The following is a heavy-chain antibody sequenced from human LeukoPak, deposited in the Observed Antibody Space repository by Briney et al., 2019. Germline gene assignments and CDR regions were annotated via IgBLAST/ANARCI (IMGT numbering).Heavy chain of an antibody. CDR1: GYTFTSYG. CDR3: ARGPYSSSWYWNYYYYYYMDV. V-gene: IGHV1-8*02. Sequence: GASVKVSCKASGYTFTSYGISWVRQATGQGLEWTGWMNPNSGNTGYAQKFQGRVTMTRNTSISTAYMELSSLRSEDTAVYYCARGPYSSSWYWNYYYYYYMDVWGKGTTVTISS. D-gene: IGHD6-13*01. J-gene: IGHJ6*03. CDR2: MNPNSGNT.